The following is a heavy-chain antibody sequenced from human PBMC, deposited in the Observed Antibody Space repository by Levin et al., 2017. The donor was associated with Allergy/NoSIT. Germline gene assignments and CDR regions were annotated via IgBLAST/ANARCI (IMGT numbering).Heavy chain of an antibody. J-gene: IGHJ4*02. Sequence: SETLSLTCAVYGGSFSGYYWSWIRQPPGKGLEWIGEINHSGSTNYNPSLKSRVTISVDTSKNQFSLKLSSVTAADTAVYYCASSLRYSSGWWGQGTLVTVSS. CDR1: GGSFSGYY. CDR3: ASSLRYSSGW. CDR2: INHSGST. V-gene: IGHV4-34*01. D-gene: IGHD6-19*01.